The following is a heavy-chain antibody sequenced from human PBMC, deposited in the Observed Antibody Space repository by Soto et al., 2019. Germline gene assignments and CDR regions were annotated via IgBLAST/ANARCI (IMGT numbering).Heavy chain of an antibody. CDR1: GYTFTSYG. J-gene: IGHJ6*02. CDR2: ISAYNGNT. CDR3: ARDYYGSGSYYKPVYYYNGMDV. Sequence: QVQLVQSGAEVKKPGASVKVSCKASGYTFTSYGSSWVRQAPGQGLEWMGWISAYNGNTNYAQKLQRRVTMTTETSTRTAYMELSSLRSDDKAVYYCARDYYGSGSYYKPVYYYNGMDVWGQGTTVTVSS. D-gene: IGHD3-10*01. V-gene: IGHV1-18*01.